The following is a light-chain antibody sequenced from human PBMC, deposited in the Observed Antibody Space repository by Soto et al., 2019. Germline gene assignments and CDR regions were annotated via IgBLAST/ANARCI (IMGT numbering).Light chain of an antibody. CDR1: TSDVGDYNY. V-gene: IGLV2-14*03. CDR2: DVT. CDR3: ISYRTISTLV. Sequence: QSALTQPASVSGSPGQSITISCTGTTSDVGDYNYVSWYQHHPGKAPKLIIYDVTNRPSGVSNRFSASKSGNTASLTISGLQVEDEADYYCISYRTISTLVFGGGTKLTVL. J-gene: IGLJ2*01.